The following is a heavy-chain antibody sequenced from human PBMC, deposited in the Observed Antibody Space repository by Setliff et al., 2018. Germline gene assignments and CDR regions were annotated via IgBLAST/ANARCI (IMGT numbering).Heavy chain of an antibody. D-gene: IGHD2-15*01. V-gene: IGHV4-30-4*08. CDR1: GGSISSGDYY. J-gene: IGHJ4*02. CDR3: ARDCSGGSCYDY. Sequence: SETLSLTCTVSGGSISSGDYYWSWIRQPPGKGLEWIGYIYYSGSTYYNPSLKSRVTISVDTSKNQFSLKLSSVTAADTAVYYCARDCSGGSCYDYWGQGTLVTVSS. CDR2: IYYSGST.